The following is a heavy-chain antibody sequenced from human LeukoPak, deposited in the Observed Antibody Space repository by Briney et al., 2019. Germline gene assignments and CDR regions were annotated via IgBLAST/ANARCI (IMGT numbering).Heavy chain of an antibody. D-gene: IGHD6-19*01. CDR2: INPNSGGT. CDR3: VRVLYSSGWYCFDY. Sequence: ASVKVSCKASGYTFTGYYMHWVRQAPGQGLGWMGWINPNSGGTNYAQKFQGRVTMTRDTSISTAYMELSRLRSDDTAVYYCVRVLYSSGWYCFDYWGQGTLVTVSS. V-gene: IGHV1-2*02. J-gene: IGHJ4*02. CDR1: GYTFTGYY.